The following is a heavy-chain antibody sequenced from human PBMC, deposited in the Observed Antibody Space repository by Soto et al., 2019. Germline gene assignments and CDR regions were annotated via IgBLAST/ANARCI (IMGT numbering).Heavy chain of an antibody. D-gene: IGHD4-17*01. V-gene: IGHV4-59*01. Sequence: SETLSLTCTVSVGSISSYYWSWIRQPPGKGLEWIGYIYYSGSTNYNPSLKSRVTISVDTSKNQFSLKLSSVTAADTAVYYCARDRSYGDYYFDYWGQGTLVTVSS. CDR1: VGSISSYY. CDR3: ARDRSYGDYYFDY. CDR2: IYYSGST. J-gene: IGHJ4*02.